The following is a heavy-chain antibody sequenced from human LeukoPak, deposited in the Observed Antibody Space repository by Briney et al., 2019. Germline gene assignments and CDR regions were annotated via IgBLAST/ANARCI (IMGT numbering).Heavy chain of an antibody. CDR3: ANIIWSGYYEDS. Sequence: GGSLRLSCAGSGFTLSSYDMTWVRQAPGKGLEWVSTISGNGDNTYYADSVKGRFTISRDNSKNTLYLQMNSLRVEDTAVYYCANIIWSGYYEDSWGQGTLVTVSS. CDR1: GFTLSSYD. J-gene: IGHJ4*02. CDR2: ISGNGDNT. D-gene: IGHD3-3*01. V-gene: IGHV3-23*01.